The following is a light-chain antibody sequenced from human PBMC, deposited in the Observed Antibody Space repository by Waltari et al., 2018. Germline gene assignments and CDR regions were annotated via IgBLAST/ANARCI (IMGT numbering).Light chain of an antibody. CDR2: DVS. Sequence: QSALTQPRSVSGSPGQSVTISCTGTSSDVGGDNYVSWYQQHPGKPPKLMIYDVSKRSSGLPDRFSGSTSGNPASLTISGLHAEDEADYYCCSYAGSYVVFGGGTKLTVL. J-gene: IGLJ2*01. CDR3: CSYAGSYVV. CDR1: SSDVGGDNY. V-gene: IGLV2-11*01.